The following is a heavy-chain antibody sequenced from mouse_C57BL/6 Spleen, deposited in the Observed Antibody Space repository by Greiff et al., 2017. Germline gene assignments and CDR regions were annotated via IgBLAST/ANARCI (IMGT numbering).Heavy chain of an antibody. CDR2: IYPGSGST. J-gene: IGHJ2*01. V-gene: IGHV1-55*01. Sequence: QVQLQQPGAELVKPGASVKMSCKASGYTFTSYWITWVKQRPGQGLEWIGDIYPGSGSTNYNEKFKSKATLTVDTSSSTAYMQLSSLTSEDSAVYYCARRPYYYCSSYYFDYWGQGTTLTVSS. CDR1: GYTFTSYW. CDR3: ARRPYYYCSSYYFDY. D-gene: IGHD1-1*01.